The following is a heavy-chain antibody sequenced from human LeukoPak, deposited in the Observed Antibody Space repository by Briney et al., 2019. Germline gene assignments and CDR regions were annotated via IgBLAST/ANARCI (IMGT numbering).Heavy chain of an antibody. V-gene: IGHV1-69*04. J-gene: IGHJ1*01. CDR3: ARGPDYGDYVPLQH. Sequence: SVKVSCKASGGTFSSYAISWVRQAPGQGLEWMGRIIPILGIANYAQKFQGRVTITADKSTGTAYMELSSLRSEDTAVYYCARGPDYGDYVPLQHWGQGTLVTVSS. CDR1: GGTFSSYA. D-gene: IGHD4-17*01. CDR2: IIPILGIA.